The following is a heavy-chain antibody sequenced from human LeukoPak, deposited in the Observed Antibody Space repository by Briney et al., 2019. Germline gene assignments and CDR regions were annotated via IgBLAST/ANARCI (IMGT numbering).Heavy chain of an antibody. D-gene: IGHD3-16*02. V-gene: IGHV1-2*02. CDR1: GYTFTGYY. CDR3: ARTYVWGSYLGY. CDR2: INPNSGGT. Sequence: ASVKVSCKASGYTFTGYYMHWVRQAPGQGLEWMGWINPNSGGTNYAQKFQGRVTMTRDTSISTAYMELSRLRSDDTAVYYCARTYVWGSYLGYWGQGTLVTVSS. J-gene: IGHJ4*02.